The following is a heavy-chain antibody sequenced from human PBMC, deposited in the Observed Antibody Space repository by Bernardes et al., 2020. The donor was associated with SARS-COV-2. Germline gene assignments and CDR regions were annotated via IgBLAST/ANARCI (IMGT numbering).Heavy chain of an antibody. CDR1: GGTFSSYT. CDR3: AAGYSSGWYRTNGMDV. CDR2: IIPILGIA. Sequence: SVKVSCKASGGTFSSYTISWVRQAPGQGLEWMGRIIPILGIANYAQKFQGRVTITADKSTSTAYMELSSLRSEDTAVYYCAAGYSSGWYRTNGMDVWGQGTTVTVSS. J-gene: IGHJ6*02. V-gene: IGHV1-69*02. D-gene: IGHD6-19*01.